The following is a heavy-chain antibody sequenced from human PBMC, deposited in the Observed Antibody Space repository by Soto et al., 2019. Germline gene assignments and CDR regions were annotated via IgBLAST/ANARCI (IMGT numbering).Heavy chain of an antibody. V-gene: IGHV3-11*06. CDR3: EGDGAVGALYYFDY. D-gene: IGHD1-26*01. Sequence: GWSLRLSCAASGFTFSDYYMSWIRHAPGKGLEWVSYISSSSSYTNYADSVKGRFTISRDNAKNSLYLQMNSLRAEDTAVYYCEGDGAVGALYYFDYWGQGTLVTVSS. J-gene: IGHJ4*02. CDR1: GFTFSDYY. CDR2: ISSSSSYT.